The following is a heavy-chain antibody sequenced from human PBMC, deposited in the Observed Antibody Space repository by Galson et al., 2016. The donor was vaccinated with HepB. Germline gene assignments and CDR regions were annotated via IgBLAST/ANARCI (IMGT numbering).Heavy chain of an antibody. D-gene: IGHD3-16*01. Sequence: TLSLTCSVSGGSIADANVPWTWIRQHPRKGLEWLGHIFYTGTTYHNPSLKSRVSILVDTANNEFSLRVTSVNVADSGIYFCARDTSLGGIDSWGQGTLVTVSS. CDR2: IFYTGTT. J-gene: IGHJ5*01. V-gene: IGHV4-31*03. CDR3: ARDTSLGGIDS. CDR1: GGSIADANVP.